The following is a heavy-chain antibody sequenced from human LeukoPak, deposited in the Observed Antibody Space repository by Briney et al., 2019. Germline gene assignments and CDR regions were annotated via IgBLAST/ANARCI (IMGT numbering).Heavy chain of an antibody. V-gene: IGHV3-21*01. Sequence: GGSLRLSCAASGFTFSIYSMNWVSQAPGKGLEWVSSISSSSSYIYYADSVRGRFTISRDNAKNPLYLQVHSLSAEDTAVYYCAREAPYCTGTSCYVDYWGQGTLVTVSS. CDR1: GFTFSIYS. CDR2: ISSSSSYI. J-gene: IGHJ4*02. CDR3: AREAPYCTGTSCYVDY. D-gene: IGHD2-2*01.